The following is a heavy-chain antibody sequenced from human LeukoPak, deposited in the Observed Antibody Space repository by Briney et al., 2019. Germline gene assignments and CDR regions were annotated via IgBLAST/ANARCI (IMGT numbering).Heavy chain of an antibody. CDR1: GGSISNYY. V-gene: IGHV4-59*12. J-gene: IGHJ5*02. D-gene: IGHD3-10*01. Sequence: SETLSLTCTVSGGSISNYYWNWIRQPPGKGLQWIVYIYYSGSAYYNPSLKSRVTISVDTSKNQFSLKLSSVTAADTAVYYCARESNYYGSGTGWFDPWGQGTLVTVSS. CDR2: IYYSGSA. CDR3: ARESNYYGSGTGWFDP.